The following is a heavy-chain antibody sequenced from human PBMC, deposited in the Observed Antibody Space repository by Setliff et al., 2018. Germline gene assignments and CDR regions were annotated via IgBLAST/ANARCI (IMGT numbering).Heavy chain of an antibody. D-gene: IGHD1-26*01. Sequence: SETLSLTCTVSGDSISSYYWSWIRQPAGEGLEWIGRLHTSGTTVYNPSLKGRVTISADTSTNHFSLKLTSVTAADTAVYYCARDNTIVGATDYWGQGALVTVSS. CDR2: LHTSGTT. CDR1: GDSISSYY. CDR3: ARDNTIVGATDY. V-gene: IGHV4-4*07. J-gene: IGHJ4*02.